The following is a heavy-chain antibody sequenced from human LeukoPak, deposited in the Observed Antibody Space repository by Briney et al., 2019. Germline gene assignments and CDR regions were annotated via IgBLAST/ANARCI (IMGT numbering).Heavy chain of an antibody. D-gene: IGHD3-22*01. J-gene: IGHJ6*02. V-gene: IGHV3-53*01. CDR3: ARDWHYYDSSAYYMDV. Sequence: GGSLRLSCAASGITASNFYMMWVRQAPGKGLEWVSLIYSGGSTYYADSVKGRFTISRDNSKNTLYLQMNSLRAEDTAVYYCARDWHYYDSSAYYMDVWGQGTTVTVSS. CDR2: IYSGGST. CDR1: GITASNFY.